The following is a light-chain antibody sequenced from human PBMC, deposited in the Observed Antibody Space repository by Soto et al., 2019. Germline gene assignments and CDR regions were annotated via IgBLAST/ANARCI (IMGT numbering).Light chain of an antibody. Sequence: QSVLTKPASVSVSPGQSITICCTGTSSDVGSYNLVSWYLKHPGKAPKLMMYEGSKRASGVANRFSDSRSCNTAPLTISGLEAEEGADYYCCSYAGSSTDVFGTGTKVTVL. J-gene: IGLJ1*01. CDR1: SSDVGSYNL. CDR3: CSYAGSSTDV. CDR2: EGS. V-gene: IGLV2-23*01.